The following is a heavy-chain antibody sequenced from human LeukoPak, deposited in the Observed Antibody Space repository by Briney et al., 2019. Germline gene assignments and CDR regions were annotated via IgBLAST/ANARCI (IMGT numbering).Heavy chain of an antibody. CDR1: GGTFSSYA. CDR2: IIPLFCTT. J-gene: IGHJ6*02. V-gene: IGHV1-69*01. CDR3: AKTPEGYCRRDSCYLTNPLDV. Sequence: SVKVSCKASGGTFSSYAFSWVRQAPGQGLEWMGGIIPLFCTTNYPQKFQGRGTLTADESTSTAYLELSSLRSEDTAVYYCAKTPEGYCRRDSCYLTNPLDVWGQGTTVTVSS. D-gene: IGHD2-15*01.